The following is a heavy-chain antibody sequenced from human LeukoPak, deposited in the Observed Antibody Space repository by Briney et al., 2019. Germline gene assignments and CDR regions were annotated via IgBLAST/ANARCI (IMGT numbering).Heavy chain of an antibody. CDR2: INPNSGGT. CDR3: ARMDYDSSGYYPNYGMDV. CDR1: GYTFTDYY. J-gene: IGHJ6*02. Sequence: ASVNVSCKASGYTFTDYYMHWVRQAPGQGLEWIGWINPNSGGTNCAQKFQGRVTITRDTSISTAYMEMSRLRSDDTAVYYCARMDYDSSGYYPNYGMDVWGQGTTVTVSS. V-gene: IGHV1-2*02. D-gene: IGHD3-22*01.